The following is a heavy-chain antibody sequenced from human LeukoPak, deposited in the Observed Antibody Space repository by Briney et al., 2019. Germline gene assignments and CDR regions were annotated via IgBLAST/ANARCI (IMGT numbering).Heavy chain of an antibody. CDR1: GGSMFSYH. J-gene: IGHJ6*03. CDR3: ARLRFYDSSGYSPGYYMDV. Sequence: SETLSLTCTVSGGSMFSYHWSWVRQSAGEGLEWIGHIYVGGSTNYSPSLKSRVTMSVDTTKNQFSLKFKSVTAADTAVYYCARLRFYDSSGYSPGYYMDVWGKGTTVTVSS. V-gene: IGHV4-4*07. D-gene: IGHD3-22*01. CDR2: IYVGGST.